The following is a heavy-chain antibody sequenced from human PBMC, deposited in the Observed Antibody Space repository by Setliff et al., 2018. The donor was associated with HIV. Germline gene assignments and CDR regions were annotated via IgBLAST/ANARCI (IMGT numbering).Heavy chain of an antibody. V-gene: IGHV1-3*03. J-gene: IGHJ4*02. CDR2: INAGNGNT. D-gene: IGHD3-9*01. Sequence: ASVKVSCKASGYTFTSYAMHWVRQAPGQRLEWMGWINAGNGNTKYSQEFKGRVTITRDTSASTAYMELSSLRSEDMAVYYCARAPYYDILTGYYIGPFDYWGQGTLVTVSS. CDR1: GYTFTSYA. CDR3: ARAPYYDILTGYYIGPFDY.